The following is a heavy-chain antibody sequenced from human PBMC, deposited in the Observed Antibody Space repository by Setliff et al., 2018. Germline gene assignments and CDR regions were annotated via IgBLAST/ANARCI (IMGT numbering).Heavy chain of an antibody. CDR3: VRDAGDGYGVDAYAGGGFDF. D-gene: IGHD4-17*01. CDR2: IYTSWST. Sequence: SETLSLTCTVSGDSISSRPFYWGWFRQPAGKELEWIGQIYTSWSTIYNPSLKSRVTILLDTSKKQFSLKVTSVTAADTAVYYCVRDAGDGYGVDAYAGGGFDFWGQGTMVTVSS. CDR1: GDSISSRPFY. J-gene: IGHJ3*01. V-gene: IGHV4-61*09.